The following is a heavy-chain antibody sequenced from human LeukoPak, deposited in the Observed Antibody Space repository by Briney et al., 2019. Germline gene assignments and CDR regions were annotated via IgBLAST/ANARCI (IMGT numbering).Heavy chain of an antibody. J-gene: IGHJ4*02. CDR1: GFTSGNYA. Sequence: GGSLRPSCAASGFTSGNYAISWVRQVPGKGLEWVSGIDHSGSSTYNADSVKGRATISRDNSRNTLYLQMNNLRVEDTAIYYCAKGSYYPLWADSWGQGILVTVSS. D-gene: IGHD2-21*01. CDR3: AKGSYYPLWADS. V-gene: IGHV3-23*01. CDR2: IDHSGSST.